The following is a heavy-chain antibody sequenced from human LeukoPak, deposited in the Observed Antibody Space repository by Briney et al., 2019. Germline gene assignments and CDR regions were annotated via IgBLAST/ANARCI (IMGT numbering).Heavy chain of an antibody. CDR3: ARAHSLEVRGVMSAFDI. J-gene: IGHJ3*02. D-gene: IGHD3-10*01. Sequence: ASVKVSCKASGGTFSSYAISWVRQAPGQGLEWMGGIIPIFGTANYAQKFQGRDTITADESTSTAYMELSSLRSEDTAVYYCARAHSLEVRGVMSAFDIWGQGTMVTVSS. V-gene: IGHV1-69*01. CDR2: IIPIFGTA. CDR1: GGTFSSYA.